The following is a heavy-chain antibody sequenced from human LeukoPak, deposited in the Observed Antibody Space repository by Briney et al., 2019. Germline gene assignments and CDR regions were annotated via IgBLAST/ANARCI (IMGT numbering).Heavy chain of an antibody. D-gene: IGHD3-10*01. CDR3: TKGRGI. CDR2: IYHSGST. Sequence: PSETLSLTCTVSGYSISSGYYWGWIRQPPGKGLEWIGSIYHSGSTYYNPSLKSRVTISVATSKNQFSLKLTSVTAADTAIYYCTKGRGIWGQGTLVTVSS. J-gene: IGHJ4*02. CDR1: GYSISSGYY. V-gene: IGHV4-38-2*02.